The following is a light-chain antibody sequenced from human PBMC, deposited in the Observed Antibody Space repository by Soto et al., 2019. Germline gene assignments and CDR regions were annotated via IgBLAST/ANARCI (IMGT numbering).Light chain of an antibody. J-gene: IGKJ1*01. CDR2: GAF. Sequence: DIVITQSPATLSVSPGERATLSCRASQSVSSNLAWYHQKPGQAPRLLIYGAFNRAAGIPARFSGSGSGTEFTLTISSLQSEDFAVYYCQQYNNWPQTFGHGTKVE. CDR3: QQYNNWPQT. CDR1: QSVSSN. V-gene: IGKV3D-15*01.